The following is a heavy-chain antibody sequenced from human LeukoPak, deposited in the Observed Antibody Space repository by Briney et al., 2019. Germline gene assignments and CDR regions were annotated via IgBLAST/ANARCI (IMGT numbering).Heavy chain of an antibody. CDR1: GFTFDDYA. V-gene: IGHV3-9*01. Sequence: GGSLRLSCAASGFTFDDYAMHWVRQAPGKGLEWVSGISWNSGSIDYADSVKGRFTISRDNAKNSLYLQMNSLRAEDTALYYCAKDIGPRTSCCYSDVRYYYYGMDVWGQGTTVTVSS. D-gene: IGHD2-2*01. J-gene: IGHJ6*02. CDR2: ISWNSGSI. CDR3: AKDIGPRTSCCYSDVRYYYYGMDV.